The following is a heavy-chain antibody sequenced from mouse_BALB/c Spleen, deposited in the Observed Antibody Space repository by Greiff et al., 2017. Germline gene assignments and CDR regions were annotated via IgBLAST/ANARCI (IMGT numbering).Heavy chain of an antibody. CDR2: ISSGGSYT. CDR3: ARGYYGSGAY. D-gene: IGHD1-1*01. J-gene: IGHJ3*01. V-gene: IGHV5-9-4*01. CDR1: GFTFSSYA. Sequence: EVMLVESGGGLVKPGGSLKLSCAASGFTFSSYAMSWVRQSPEKRLEWVAEISSGGSYTYYPDTVTGRFTISRDNAKNTLYLEMSSLRSEDTAMYYCARGYYGSGAYWGQGTLVTVSA.